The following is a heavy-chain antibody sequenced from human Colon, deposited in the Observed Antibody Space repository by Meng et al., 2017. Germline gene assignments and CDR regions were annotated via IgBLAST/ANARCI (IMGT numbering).Heavy chain of an antibody. V-gene: IGHV1-69*13. Sequence: SVKVSCKASGGTISSYAISWVRQAPGQGLEWMGGIIPIFGTANYAQKFQGRVTITADESTSTAYMELSSLRSEDTAVYYCARGSSGYYYVDYWGQGTLVTVSS. CDR2: IIPIFGTA. CDR3: ARGSSGYYYVDY. CDR1: GGTISSYA. D-gene: IGHD3-22*01. J-gene: IGHJ4*02.